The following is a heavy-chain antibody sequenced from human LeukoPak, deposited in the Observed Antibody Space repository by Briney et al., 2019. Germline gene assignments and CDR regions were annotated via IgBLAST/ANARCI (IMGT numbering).Heavy chain of an antibody. CDR1: GFPFDDYG. Sequence: GGSLRLSCAASGFPFDDYGMLWVRQGPGKGLEWVSFISWHGETTYYSDSVKGRFTISRDSGTNSLYLQMNRLRTEDTGFYYCAKDFGPRGVGATPQYWGQGTVVIVS. J-gene: IGHJ4*02. V-gene: IGHV3-43D*03. D-gene: IGHD1-26*01. CDR3: AKDFGPRGVGATPQY. CDR2: ISWHGETT.